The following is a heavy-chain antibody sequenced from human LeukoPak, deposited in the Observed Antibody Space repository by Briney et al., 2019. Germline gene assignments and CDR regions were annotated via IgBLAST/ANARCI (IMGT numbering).Heavy chain of an antibody. CDR1: GITFDDYA. J-gene: IGHJ4*02. D-gene: IGHD3-22*01. CDR2: ISWNSGDI. Sequence: PGRSLRLSCAAAGITFDDYAMHWVRQAPGKGLEWVSGISWNSGDIGYADSVKGRFTISRDNAKNSLYLQMNSLRAEDTALYYCAKSPSSGYYYFDYWGQGTLVTVSS. V-gene: IGHV3-9*01. CDR3: AKSPSSGYYYFDY.